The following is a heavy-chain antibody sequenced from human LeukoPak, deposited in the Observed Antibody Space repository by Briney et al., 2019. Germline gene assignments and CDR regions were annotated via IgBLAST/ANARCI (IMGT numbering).Heavy chain of an antibody. D-gene: IGHD3-10*01. CDR2: VYYTGST. J-gene: IGHJ5*02. V-gene: IGHV4-59*04. CDR1: GASLSGYY. CDR3: ARHSGSGSLSRPFDP. Sequence: PSETLSLTCAVSGASLSGYYWNWIRQPPGKGLEWIATVYYTGSTYYNPSLKSRVTISIDTSKNQFSLNLRSVIAADTAVYYCARHSGSGSLSRPFDPWGQGTLVTVSS.